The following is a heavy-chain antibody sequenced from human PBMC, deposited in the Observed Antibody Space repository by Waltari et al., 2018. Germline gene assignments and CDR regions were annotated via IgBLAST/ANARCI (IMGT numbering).Heavy chain of an antibody. CDR3: ARSTGSTAFDY. D-gene: IGHD4-4*01. CDR1: GFTFSSYS. CDR2: ISSSSSYI. Sequence: EVQLVESGGGLVKPGGSLRLSCAASGFTFSSYSMNWLRQAPGKGLEWVSSISSSSSYIYYADSVKGRFTISRDNAKNSLYLQMNSLRAEDTAVCNCARSTGSTAFDYWGQGTLVTVSS. J-gene: IGHJ4*02. V-gene: IGHV3-21*01.